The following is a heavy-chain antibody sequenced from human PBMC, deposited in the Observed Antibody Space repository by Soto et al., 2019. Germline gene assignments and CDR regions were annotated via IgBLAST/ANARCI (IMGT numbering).Heavy chain of an antibody. CDR2: ISSSSSYI. CDR3: ARGDPVVVPADFFYGFEF. D-gene: IGHD2-2*01. V-gene: IGHV3-21*01. CDR1: GFTFSTYS. J-gene: IGHJ4*02. Sequence: EVQLVESGGGLVKPGGSLRLSCAASGFTFSTYSMNWVRQAPGKGLEWVSSISSSSSYIYYADSMKGRFTISRDNAKNSLYLQMNSLRAEDTAVYYCARGDPVVVPADFFYGFEFWGQGSLVTVSS.